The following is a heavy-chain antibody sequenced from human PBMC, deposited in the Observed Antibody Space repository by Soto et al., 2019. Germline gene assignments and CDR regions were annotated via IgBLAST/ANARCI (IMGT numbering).Heavy chain of an antibody. V-gene: IGHV3-48*02. D-gene: IGHD6-19*01. CDR1: GFPFSIYS. J-gene: IGHJ4*02. CDR3: ARSVEGHFDY. CDR2: ITSDTNTI. Sequence: EVQLVESGGGLVQPGGSLRLTCVASGFPFSIYSMNWVRQAPGKGLEWSSYITSDTNTIKYADSVKGRFTISRDNAKNFVYLQMNSLREEDTAVYFCARSVEGHFDYWGQGTVVTVSS.